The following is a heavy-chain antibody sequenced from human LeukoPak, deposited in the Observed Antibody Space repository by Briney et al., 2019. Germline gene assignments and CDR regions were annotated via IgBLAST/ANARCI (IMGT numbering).Heavy chain of an antibody. CDR1: GYTFTSYA. Sequence: ASVKVSCKASGYTFTSYAMNWVRQAPGQGLEWMGWINPNSGGTNYAQKFQGRVTMTRDTSISTAYMELSGLRSDDTAVYYCARAFSVYSSGWYYKQYDAFDIWGQGTMVTVSS. CDR2: INPNSGGT. D-gene: IGHD6-19*01. V-gene: IGHV1-2*02. J-gene: IGHJ3*02. CDR3: ARAFSVYSSGWYYKQYDAFDI.